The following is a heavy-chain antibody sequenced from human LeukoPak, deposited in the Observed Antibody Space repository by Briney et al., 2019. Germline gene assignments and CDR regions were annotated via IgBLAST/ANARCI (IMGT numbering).Heavy chain of an antibody. D-gene: IGHD3-22*01. V-gene: IGHV4-39*01. CDR1: GGSISSGPHY. J-gene: IGHJ4*02. CDR2: IYYSGST. CDR3: ARHDSSGYYWFDY. Sequence: SETLSLTCTVAGGSISSGPHYWGWIRQSPGKGLEWIGSIYYSGSTDYNPSLKSRVTISVDTSKNQISLKLSSVTAADTAVYYCARHDSSGYYWFDYWGQGTLVTVSS.